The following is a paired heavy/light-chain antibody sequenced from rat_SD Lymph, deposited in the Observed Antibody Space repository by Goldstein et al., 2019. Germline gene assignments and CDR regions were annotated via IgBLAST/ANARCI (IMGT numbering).Light chain of an antibody. CDR3: QQSYSSLYT. CDR1: QSISTS. J-gene: IGKJ2-1*01. CDR2: YAS. V-gene: IGKV5S10*01. Sequence: NIVLTQSPATLSVTPGESVSLSCRASQSISTSIHWYQQKSNESPRLLIKYASQSISGIPSRFSGSGSGTDFTLSINRVESEDFSIYYCQQSYSSLYTFGAGTKLELK.
Heavy chain of an antibody. CDR1: GFSLTSYG. CDR3: ARADGYTFDY. D-gene: IGHD1-4*01. Sequence: QVQLKESGPGLVQPSQTLSLTCTVSGFSLTSYGVSWVRQPPEEGLEWIGGIWSGGSTDYNSALKSRLSISRDTSKSQVLLKMNSLQTEDTAMYFCARADGYTFDYWGQGVMVTVSS. J-gene: IGHJ2*01. CDR2: IWSGGST. V-gene: IGHV2-16*01.